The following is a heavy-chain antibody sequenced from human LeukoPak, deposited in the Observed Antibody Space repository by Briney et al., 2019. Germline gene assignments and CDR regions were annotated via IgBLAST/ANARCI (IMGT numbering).Heavy chain of an antibody. CDR1: GFTFSSYS. J-gene: IGHJ4*02. V-gene: IGHV3-7*01. CDR2: TGQYGHDN. CDR3: AAGGAPGRFDY. D-gene: IGHD6-13*01. Sequence: PGGSLRLFCAASGFTFSSYSMNWVHQAPGKGLEWVASTGQYGHDNDYVDSVRGRFTISRDFAKISLFLQMNSLRVEDTAVYYCAAGGAPGRFDYWGRGAPVTVSS.